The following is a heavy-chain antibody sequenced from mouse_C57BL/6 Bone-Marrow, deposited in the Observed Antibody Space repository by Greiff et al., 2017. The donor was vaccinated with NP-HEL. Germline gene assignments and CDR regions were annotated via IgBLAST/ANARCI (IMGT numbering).Heavy chain of an antibody. D-gene: IGHD3-2*02. CDR1: GYTFTSYW. CDR3: ARSPSRLPYAMDY. J-gene: IGHJ4*01. V-gene: IGHV1-53*01. CDR2: INPSNGGT. Sequence: QVQLQQSGTELVKPGASVKLSCKASGYTFTSYWMHWVKQRPGQGLEWIGNINPSNGGTNYNEKFKSKATLTVDKSSSTAYMQLSSLTSEDSAVYYCARSPSRLPYAMDYWGQGTSVTVSS.